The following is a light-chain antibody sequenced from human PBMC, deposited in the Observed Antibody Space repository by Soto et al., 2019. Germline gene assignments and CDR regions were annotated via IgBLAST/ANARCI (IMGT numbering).Light chain of an antibody. CDR3: QKYNSAPLT. J-gene: IGKJ4*01. V-gene: IGKV3-11*01. CDR1: QSVGSF. Sequence: EIVLTQSPATLSLSPGERATLSCRASQSVGSFLAWYQQKPGQAPRLLIYDTSIRATGIPARFSGSGSGTEFTLTISSLQPEDVATYYCQKYNSAPLTFGGGTKVDIK. CDR2: DTS.